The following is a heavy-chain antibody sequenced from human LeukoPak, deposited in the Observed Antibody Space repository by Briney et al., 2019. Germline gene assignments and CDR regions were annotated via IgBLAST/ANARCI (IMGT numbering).Heavy chain of an antibody. V-gene: IGHV3-23*01. Sequence: QSGGSLRLSCAASGFIFNNYGLIWVRQAPGNGLEWVSAISNDCAGTNYADFVKGRFTISRDNSKNTLLLQMTSLRAEDTALYYRAKGSSGYFVDLWGQGTLVTVSS. J-gene: IGHJ5*02. D-gene: IGHD3-22*01. CDR1: GFIFNNYG. CDR3: AKGSSGYFVDL. CDR2: ISNDCAGT.